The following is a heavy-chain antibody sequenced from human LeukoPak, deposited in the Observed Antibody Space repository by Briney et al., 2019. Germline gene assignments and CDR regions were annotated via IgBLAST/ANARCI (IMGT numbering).Heavy chain of an antibody. D-gene: IGHD3-10*01. CDR2: ISSSSSTI. CDR1: GFTFSSYS. CDR3: ARGKYYYGSGSYTDY. Sequence: GGSLRLSCAASGFTFSSYSMNWVRQAPGRGLEWVSYISSSSSTIYYADSVKGRFAISRDNAKNSLYLQMNSLRAEDTAVYYCARGKYYYGSGSYTDYWGQGTLVTVSS. V-gene: IGHV3-48*01. J-gene: IGHJ4*02.